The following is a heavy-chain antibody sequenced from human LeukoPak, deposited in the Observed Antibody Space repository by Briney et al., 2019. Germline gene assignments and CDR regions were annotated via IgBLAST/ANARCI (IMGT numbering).Heavy chain of an antibody. V-gene: IGHV3-23*01. Sequence: GGSLRLSCAASGFTFSSYAMSWVRQAPGKRLEWVSAISGSGGSTYYADSVKGRFTISRDNSKNTLYLQMNSLRAEDTAVYYCAKSWAMVSWSDYWGQGTLVTVSS. D-gene: IGHD5-18*01. CDR2: ISGSGGST. CDR1: GFTFSSYA. CDR3: AKSWAMVSWSDY. J-gene: IGHJ4*02.